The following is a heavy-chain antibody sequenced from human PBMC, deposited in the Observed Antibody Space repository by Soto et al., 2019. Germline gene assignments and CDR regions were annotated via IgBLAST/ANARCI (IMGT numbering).Heavy chain of an antibody. J-gene: IGHJ4*02. CDR1: GGTFSSYA. V-gene: IGHV1-69*13. CDR3: ARMGFSGSRDY. Sequence: GASVKVSFKASGGTFSSYAISWLRQAPGQGLEWMGGIIPIFGTANYAQKFQGRVTITADESTSTAYMELSSLRSEDTAVYYCARMGFSGSRDYWGQGTLVTVSS. CDR2: IIPIFGTA. D-gene: IGHD3-16*01.